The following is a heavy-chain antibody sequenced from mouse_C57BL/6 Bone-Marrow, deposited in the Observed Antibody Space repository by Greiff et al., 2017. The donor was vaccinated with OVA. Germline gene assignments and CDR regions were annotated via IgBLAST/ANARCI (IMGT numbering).Heavy chain of an antibody. CDR2: IRSKSNNYAT. CDR3: VRHDGDFYWYFDV. Sequence: EVMLVESGGGLVQPKGSLKLSCAASGFSFNTYAMNWVRQAPGKGLEWVARIRSKSNNYATYYADSVKDRFTISRDDSESMLYLQMNNLKTEDTAMYYCVRHDGDFYWYFDVWGTGTTVTVSS. J-gene: IGHJ1*03. CDR1: GFSFNTYA. V-gene: IGHV10-1*01.